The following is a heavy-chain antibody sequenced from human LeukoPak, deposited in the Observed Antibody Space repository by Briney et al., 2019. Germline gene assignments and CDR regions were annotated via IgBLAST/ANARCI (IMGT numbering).Heavy chain of an antibody. Sequence: GGSLRLSCAASGFTFTTYAMSWVRQAPGKGLEWVSGISGSGGSTNYADSVKGRFTISRDYSKNTLYLQMNSLRAEDTAVYYCAKDAGVDIVVAPAHGMDVWGQGTTVTVSS. V-gene: IGHV3-23*01. D-gene: IGHD2-2*01. CDR1: GFTFTTYA. CDR3: AKDAGVDIVVAPAHGMDV. J-gene: IGHJ6*02. CDR2: ISGSGGST.